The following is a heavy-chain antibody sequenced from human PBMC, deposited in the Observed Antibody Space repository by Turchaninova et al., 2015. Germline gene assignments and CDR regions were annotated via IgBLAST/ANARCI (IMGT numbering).Heavy chain of an antibody. CDR1: GGPISSSSAS. CDR2: INDRGST. D-gene: IGHD5-18*01. V-gene: IGHV4-39*07. Sequence: QVQLQESGPGRVKPSETLSLTCPVPGGPISSSSASWGWNHQPPGKGLEWIGEINDRGSTNYDPSLKSRITLSVDTPKNQFSLRLSSVTAADTAVYYCARRGYSYGRPYFEYWGQGTLVTVSS. J-gene: IGHJ4*02. CDR3: ARRGYSYGRPYFEY.